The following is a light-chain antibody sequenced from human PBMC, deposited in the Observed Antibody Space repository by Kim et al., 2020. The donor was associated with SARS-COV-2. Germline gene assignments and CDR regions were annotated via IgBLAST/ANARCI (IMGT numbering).Light chain of an antibody. CDR2: RNN. J-gene: IGLJ3*02. Sequence: QTATLTCTGNSNIVGNQGAAWLQQHQGHPPKLLSYRNNNRPSGISERFSASRSGNTASLTITGLQPEDEADYYCSALDSSLSSWVFGGGTQLTVL. CDR3: SALDSSLSSWV. CDR1: SNIVGNQG. V-gene: IGLV10-54*02.